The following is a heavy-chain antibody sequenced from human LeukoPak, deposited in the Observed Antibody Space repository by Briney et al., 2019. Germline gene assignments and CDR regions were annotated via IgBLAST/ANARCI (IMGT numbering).Heavy chain of an antibody. V-gene: IGHV5-10-1*01. J-gene: IGHJ4*02. Sequence: GGSLRISCKGSGYSFTNYWISWVRQMPGKGLEWMGRIDPSDSYTNYSPSFQGHVPISADKSISTAYLRWSSLKASDTAIYYCARLYTTMILDYWGQGTLVTVSS. CDR3: ARLYTTMILDY. D-gene: IGHD3-22*01. CDR2: IDPSDSYT. CDR1: GYSFTNYW.